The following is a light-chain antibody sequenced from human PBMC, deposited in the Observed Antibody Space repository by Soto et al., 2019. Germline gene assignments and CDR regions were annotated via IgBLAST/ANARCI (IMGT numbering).Light chain of an antibody. Sequence: IVLTQSPGTLSLSPGERATLSCRASQRVSSIYFAWYKQQPGQATRLLIYGASSRATGIPDRFSGSGSGTHFTFTISIMEPEDFAVYYCQQYGSSPPYSFGQGTKLEIK. J-gene: IGKJ2*01. V-gene: IGKV3-20*01. CDR1: QRVSSIY. CDR3: QQYGSSPPYS. CDR2: GAS.